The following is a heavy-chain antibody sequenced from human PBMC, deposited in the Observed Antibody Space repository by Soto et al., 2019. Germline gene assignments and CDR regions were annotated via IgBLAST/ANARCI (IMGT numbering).Heavy chain of an antibody. CDR1: DGSLSDDY. D-gene: IGHD1-1*01. CDR2: IHPSGST. V-gene: IGHV4-34*02. Sequence: QVQLQQWGAGLLKPSETLSLTCAVYDGSLSDDYYTWTRQSPGKGLEWIGEIHPSGSTYSNPDLNTRVTLSQAPSKKQFSLNLISVTAADTGEYYCSRGNDAYRGGRTWGQGTLVTVSS. J-gene: IGHJ5*02. CDR3: SRGNDAYRGGRT.